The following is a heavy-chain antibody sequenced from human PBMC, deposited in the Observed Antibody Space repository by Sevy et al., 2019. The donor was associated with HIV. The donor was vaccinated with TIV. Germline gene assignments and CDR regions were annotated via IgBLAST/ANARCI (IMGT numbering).Heavy chain of an antibody. V-gene: IGHV4-39*01. CDR2: VYYSGST. CDR3: ANQPLTLISPPDS. D-gene: IGHD2-2*01. Sequence: QSQTLSLTCTVSGDSISNSRYYWGWIRQPPGKGLEWIGSVYYSGSTYYNPSLKSRVTLSIDTSKNQFLLKVNSVTATDTAVYYCANQPLTLISPPDSWGQGTLVTVSS. CDR1: GDSISNSRYY. J-gene: IGHJ4*02.